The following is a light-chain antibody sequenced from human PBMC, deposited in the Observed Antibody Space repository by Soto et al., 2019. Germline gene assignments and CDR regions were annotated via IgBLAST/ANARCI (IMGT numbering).Light chain of an antibody. CDR2: AAS. CDR3: QQSYSTPIT. Sequence: DIQMTQSPSSLSASVGYRVPIICLASQSIGDYLNWYQQKPGKPPNLLIHAASSLQNGVTSRFSGGRSGTDFTLTIRTLQPEEFATYYCQQSYSTPITFGQGTRLEIK. CDR1: QSIGDY. J-gene: IGKJ5*01. V-gene: IGKV1-39*01.